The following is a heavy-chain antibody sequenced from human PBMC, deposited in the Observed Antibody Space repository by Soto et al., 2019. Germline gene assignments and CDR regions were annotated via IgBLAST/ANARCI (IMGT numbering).Heavy chain of an antibody. D-gene: IGHD3-22*01. CDR1: GFTFSSYA. CDR2: ISYDGSNK. CDR3: ARDPSYYYDSSGYYYYYYGMDV. V-gene: IGHV3-30-3*01. J-gene: IGHJ6*02. Sequence: GGSLRLSCAASGFTFSSYAMHWVRQAPGKGLEWVAVISYDGSNKYYANSVKGRFTISRDNSKNTLYLQMNSLRAEDTAVYYCARDPSYYYDSSGYYYYYYGMDVWGQGTTVTVSS.